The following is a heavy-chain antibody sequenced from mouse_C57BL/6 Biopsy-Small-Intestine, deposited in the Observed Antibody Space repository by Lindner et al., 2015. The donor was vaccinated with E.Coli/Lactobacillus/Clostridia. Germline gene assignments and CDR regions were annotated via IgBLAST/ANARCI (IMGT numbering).Heavy chain of an antibody. CDR3: ASGPTGYTAY. V-gene: IGHV1-53*01. CDR1: EYTFTSHY. D-gene: IGHD1-2*01. J-gene: IGHJ4*01. CDR2: INPSSGAT. Sequence: SVKVSCKASEYTFTSHYMHWVRQAPGQELEWMGWINPSSGATNYAQKFQGRLTMTRDTSITTAYMELSSLTSDDTAVYFCASGPTGYTAYWGQGTLVTVSS.